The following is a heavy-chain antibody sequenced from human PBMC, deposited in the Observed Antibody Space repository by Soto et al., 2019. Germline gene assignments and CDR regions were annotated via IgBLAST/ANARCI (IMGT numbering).Heavy chain of an antibody. J-gene: IGHJ3*02. Sequence: GGSLRLSCTASGFTFGDYAMSWFRQAPGKGLEWVGFIRSKAYGGRTEYAASVKGRFTISRDDSKSIAYLQMNSLKTEDTAVYYCTRGYSSSVEAFDIWGQGTMVTVSS. CDR3: TRGYSSSVEAFDI. D-gene: IGHD6-6*01. CDR1: GFTFGDYA. V-gene: IGHV3-49*03. CDR2: IRSKAYGGRT.